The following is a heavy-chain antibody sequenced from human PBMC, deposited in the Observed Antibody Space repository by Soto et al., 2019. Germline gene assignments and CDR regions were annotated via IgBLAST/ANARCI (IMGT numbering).Heavy chain of an antibody. Sequence: QVQLVQSGAEVKKPGSSVKVSCTASGGTFSSYAISWVRQAPGQGLEWMGGIIPIFGTANYAQKFQGRVTSTADESTSTAYMELSSLRSEDTAVYYCARGGGAYCGGDCFAHWYFDLWGRGTLVTVSS. V-gene: IGHV1-69*12. CDR2: IIPIFGTA. CDR3: ARGGGAYCGGDCFAHWYFDL. J-gene: IGHJ2*01. D-gene: IGHD2-21*02. CDR1: GGTFSSYA.